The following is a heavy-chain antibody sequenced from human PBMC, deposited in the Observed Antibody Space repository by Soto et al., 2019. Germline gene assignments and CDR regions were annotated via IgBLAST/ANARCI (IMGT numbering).Heavy chain of an antibody. Sequence: SETLSLTCTVSGGSISSYYWSWIRQPPGKGLEWIGYIYYSGSTNYNPSLKSRVTISVDTSKNQFSLKLSSVTAADTAVYYCARQGVSGLSGYDVYYYYMDVWGKGTTVTVSS. D-gene: IGHD5-12*01. J-gene: IGHJ6*03. V-gene: IGHV4-59*01. CDR2: IYYSGST. CDR1: GGSISSYY. CDR3: ARQGVSGLSGYDVYYYYMDV.